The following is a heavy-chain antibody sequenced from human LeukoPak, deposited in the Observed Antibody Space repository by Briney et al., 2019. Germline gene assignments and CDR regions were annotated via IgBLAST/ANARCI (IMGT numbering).Heavy chain of an antibody. Sequence: PGGSLRLPCAASGFTFSSYWMSWVRQAPGKGLEWVANIKQDGSEKYYVDSVKGRFTISRDNAKNSLYLQMNSLRAEDTAVYYCARWAVAGIAGWFDPWGQGTLVTVSS. CDR1: GFTFSSYW. V-gene: IGHV3-7*03. CDR3: ARWAVAGIAGWFDP. J-gene: IGHJ5*02. D-gene: IGHD6-19*01. CDR2: IKQDGSEK.